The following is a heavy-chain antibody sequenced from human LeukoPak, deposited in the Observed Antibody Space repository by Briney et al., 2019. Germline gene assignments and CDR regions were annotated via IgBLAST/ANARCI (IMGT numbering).Heavy chain of an antibody. CDR3: AKFQTAAGFCWFDP. D-gene: IGHD6-13*01. CDR1: GFAFSSYA. V-gene: IGHV3-23*01. Sequence: PGGSLRLSCAASGFAFSSYAMSWVRQAPGKWLEWVSGISGSGGNTYYADSVKGRFTISRDNSKSTLYLQMNSLRAEDMAVYYCAKFQTAAGFCWFDPWGQGTLVTVSS. CDR2: ISGSGGNT. J-gene: IGHJ5*02.